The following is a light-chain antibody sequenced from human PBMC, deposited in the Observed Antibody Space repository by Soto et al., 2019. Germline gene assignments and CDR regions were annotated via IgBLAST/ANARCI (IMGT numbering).Light chain of an antibody. CDR3: CSYAGSYIYV. CDR2: DVS. Sequence: QSVLTQPRSVSGSPGQSVTISCTGTSSDVGGYDSVSWYQQHPGKAPKLMIYDVSKRPSGVPYRFSGSKSGNTASLTISGLQAEDEADYYCCSYAGSYIYVFGTGTKLTVL. J-gene: IGLJ1*01. CDR1: SSDVGGYDS. V-gene: IGLV2-11*01.